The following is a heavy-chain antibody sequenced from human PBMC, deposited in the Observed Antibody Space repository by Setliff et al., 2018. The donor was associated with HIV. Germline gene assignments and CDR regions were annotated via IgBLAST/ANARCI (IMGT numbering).Heavy chain of an antibody. D-gene: IGHD4-17*01. CDR1: SGSISSYY. CDR3: AREIYGGNSRPFDY. J-gene: IGHJ4*02. V-gene: IGHV4-59*01. Sequence: SETLSLTCTVSSGSISSYYWAWIRQPPGKGLEWIGYIYYSGSTNYNPSLKSRVTISVDTSKNQLSLKLSSVTAADTAVYYCAREIYGGNSRPFDYWGQGTLVTVSS. CDR2: IYYSGST.